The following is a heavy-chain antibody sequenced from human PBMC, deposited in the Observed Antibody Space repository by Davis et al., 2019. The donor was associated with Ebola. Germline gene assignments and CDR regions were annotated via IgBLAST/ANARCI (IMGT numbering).Heavy chain of an antibody. CDR3: ARDWPIDVVVVAATFDY. CDR2: IKQDGSEK. CDR1: GFTFSSYW. V-gene: IGHV3-7*01. J-gene: IGHJ4*02. Sequence: GGSLRLSCAASGFTFSSYWMSWVRQAPGKGLEWVANIKQDGSEKYYVDSVKGRFTISRDNAKNSLYLQMNSLRAEDTAVYYCARDWPIDVVVVAATFDYWGRGTLVTVSS. D-gene: IGHD2-15*01.